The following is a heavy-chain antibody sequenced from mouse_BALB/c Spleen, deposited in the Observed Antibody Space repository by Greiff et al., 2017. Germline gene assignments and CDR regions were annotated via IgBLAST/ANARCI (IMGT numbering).Heavy chain of an antibody. CDR3: ARMGGSSGLFAY. Sequence: VKLVESGGGLVKPGGSLKLSCAASGFTFSSYAMSWVRQTPEKRLEWVATISSGGSYTYYPDSVKGRFTISRDNAKNTLYLQRSSLRSEDTAMYYCARMGGSSGLFAYWGQGTLVTVSA. CDR1: GFTFSSYA. V-gene: IGHV5-9-3*01. D-gene: IGHD3-1*01. CDR2: ISSGGSYT. J-gene: IGHJ3*01.